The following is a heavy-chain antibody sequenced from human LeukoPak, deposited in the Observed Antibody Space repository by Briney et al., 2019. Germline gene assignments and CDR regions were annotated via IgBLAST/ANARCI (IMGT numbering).Heavy chain of an antibody. Sequence: GTSLRLSCEASGFAFGSYAMHWVRQAPGRGLEWVAVISHDGDNTNSGESVRGRFTLSRDNLKNTLYLQMNSLRGEDTAVYYCARESGGDAFDIWGQGTMVTVSS. D-gene: IGHD1-26*01. CDR1: GFAFGSYA. J-gene: IGHJ3*02. CDR2: ISHDGDNT. CDR3: ARESGGDAFDI. V-gene: IGHV3-30-3*01.